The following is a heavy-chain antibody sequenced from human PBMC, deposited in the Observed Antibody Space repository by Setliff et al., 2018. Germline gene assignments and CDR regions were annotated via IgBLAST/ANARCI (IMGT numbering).Heavy chain of an antibody. CDR2: INQSGNT. CDR3: RFWSSYYKNDY. J-gene: IGHJ4*02. D-gene: IGHD3-3*01. CDR1: GGSFSDYY. V-gene: IGHV4-34*01. Sequence: SETLFLTCTVYGGSFSDYYWGWIRQSPGKRPEWIAEINQSGNTNYNPSLNSRVSVSVDTPTNQFSLKVFSVTAADTAVYYCRFWSSYYKNDYWAQGTLVTVSS.